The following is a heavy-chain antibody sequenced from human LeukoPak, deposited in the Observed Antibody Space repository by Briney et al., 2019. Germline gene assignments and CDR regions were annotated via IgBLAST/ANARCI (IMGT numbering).Heavy chain of an antibody. CDR3: ARGIDSSGWYFDY. J-gene: IGHJ4*02. CDR1: GFTFSSYT. CDR2: ISISSSTT. V-gene: IGHV3-48*02. D-gene: IGHD6-25*01. Sequence: GGSLRLSCAASGFTFSSYTMNWVRQAPGKGLEWISYISISSSTTYYADSVKGRFAISRDNAKNSVYLQMNSLRDEDTAVYYCARGIDSSGWYFDYWGQGTLVTVYS.